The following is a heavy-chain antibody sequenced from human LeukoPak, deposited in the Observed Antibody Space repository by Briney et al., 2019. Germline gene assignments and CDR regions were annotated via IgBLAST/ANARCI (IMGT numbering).Heavy chain of an antibody. V-gene: IGHV1-69*02. CDR1: GYTFTGYY. D-gene: IGHD3-22*01. CDR2: IIPILGIA. J-gene: IGHJ4*02. CDR3: ARPEGYYYDSSGYGY. Sequence: SVKVSCKASGYTFTGYYMHWVRQAPGQGLEWMGRIIPILGIANYAQKFQGRVTITADKSTSTAYMELSSLRSEDTAVYYCARPEGYYYDSSGYGYWGQGTLVTVSS.